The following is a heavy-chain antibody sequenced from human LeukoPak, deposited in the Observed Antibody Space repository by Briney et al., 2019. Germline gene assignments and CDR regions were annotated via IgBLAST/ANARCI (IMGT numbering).Heavy chain of an antibody. D-gene: IGHD3-10*01. V-gene: IGHV4-59*08. CDR3: ARHILLWFGELAPNWFDP. CDR2: IYYSGST. Sequence: PSETLSLTCTVSGGSISSYYWRWLRQPPGKGLDWIGYIYYSGSTNYNPSLQSRVTISVDTSKNQFSLKLSSVTAADTAVYYCARHILLWFGELAPNWFDPWGQGTLVTVSS. CDR1: GGSISSYY. J-gene: IGHJ5*02.